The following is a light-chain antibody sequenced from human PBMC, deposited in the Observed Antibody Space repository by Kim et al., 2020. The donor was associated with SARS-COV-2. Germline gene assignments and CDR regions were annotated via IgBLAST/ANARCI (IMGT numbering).Light chain of an antibody. CDR2: LAS. V-gene: IGKV2-28*01. CDR3: MQALQTPHT. CDR1: QSLLHSNGHSY. J-gene: IGKJ4*01. Sequence: DFVMTQSPLSLSITPGEPASISRRSDQSLLHSNGHSYLDWYVQKPGQPPQLLIHLASSRASGVPDRFSGTGSGTEFTLNIGRVEADDVGIYYCMQALQTPHTFGGGTKVDIK.